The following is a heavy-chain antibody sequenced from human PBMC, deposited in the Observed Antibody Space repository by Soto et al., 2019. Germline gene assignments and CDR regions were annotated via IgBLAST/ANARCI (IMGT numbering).Heavy chain of an antibody. Sequence: SETLSLTCTVSGGSISSSSYYWGWIRQPPGKGLEWIGSIYYSGSTYYNPSLKSRVTISVDTSKNQLSLKLSSVTAADKAVYYCARPDFWSGYSDYWGQGTLVTVSS. J-gene: IGHJ4*02. CDR3: ARPDFWSGYSDY. D-gene: IGHD3-3*01. CDR2: IYYSGST. V-gene: IGHV4-39*01. CDR1: GGSISSSSYY.